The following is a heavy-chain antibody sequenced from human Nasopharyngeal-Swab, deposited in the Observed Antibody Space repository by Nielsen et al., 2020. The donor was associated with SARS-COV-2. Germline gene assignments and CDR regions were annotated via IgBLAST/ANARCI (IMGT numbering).Heavy chain of an antibody. CDR3: ARETRSWTGGGAFDI. CDR2: INHSGST. Sequence: SETLSLTCAVYGGSFSGYYWSWIRQPPGKGLEWIGEINHSGSTNYNPSLKSRVTISVDTSKNQFSLKLSSVTAADTAVYYCARETRSWTGGGAFDIWGQGTMVTVSS. J-gene: IGHJ3*02. CDR1: GGSFSGYY. V-gene: IGHV4-34*01. D-gene: IGHD6-13*01.